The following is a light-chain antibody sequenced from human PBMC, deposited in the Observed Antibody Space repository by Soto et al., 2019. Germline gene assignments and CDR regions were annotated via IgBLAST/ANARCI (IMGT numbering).Light chain of an antibody. CDR1: QSVASY. V-gene: IGKV3-11*01. Sequence: EIVLTQSPATLSLSPGERATLSCRASQSVASYLAWYQQKPGQAPRLLIYGASNRATGIPARFSGSGSGTDFTLTISGLQSEDFAVYYCQQYNNWPQTFGQGTKVDIK. CDR2: GAS. J-gene: IGKJ1*01. CDR3: QQYNNWPQT.